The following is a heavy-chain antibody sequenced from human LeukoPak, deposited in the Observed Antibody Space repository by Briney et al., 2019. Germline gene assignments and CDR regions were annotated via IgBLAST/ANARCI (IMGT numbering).Heavy chain of an antibody. CDR3: ALMSRVDTGKSPFDD. D-gene: IGHD5-18*01. CDR1: GYTFATYY. J-gene: IGHJ4*02. V-gene: IGHV1-46*01. CDR2: IDPSSGST. Sequence: ASVKVSCKASGYTFATYYMHWVRQAPGQGLEWMGVIDPSSGSTNYAQNFQGRVTMTRDTSTTTVYMELSSLRSEDTAMYYCALMSRVDTGKSPFDDWGQGSLVTVSS.